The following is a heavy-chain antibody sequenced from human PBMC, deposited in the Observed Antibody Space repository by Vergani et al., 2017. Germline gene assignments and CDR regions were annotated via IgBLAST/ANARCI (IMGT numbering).Heavy chain of an antibody. CDR1: GDSIISRSYY. J-gene: IGHJ2*01. D-gene: IGHD3-16*01. CDR2: IYNSGNG. V-gene: IGHV4-39*01. CDR3: ASRKYYSDSTSHFRGRYFDV. Sequence: QMQLQESGPGLVKASENLSLTCTVSGDSIISRSYYWGWIRQPPGKGPEWIGSIYNSGNGDPSSSLKSRVTMSADTSKNQFSLMLTSVTAADTAVYYCASRKYYSDSTSHFRGRYFDVWVRGTLVTVPS.